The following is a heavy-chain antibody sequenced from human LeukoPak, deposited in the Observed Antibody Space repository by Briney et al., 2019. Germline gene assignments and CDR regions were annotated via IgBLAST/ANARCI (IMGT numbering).Heavy chain of an antibody. V-gene: IGHV4-59*01. Sequence: SETLSLTCTVCGGSISSYYWSWIRQPPGKGLEWIGYIYYSGSTNYNPSLKSRVTISVDTSKNQFSLKLSSVTAADTAVYYCARDRAQSSGGYYWGQGTLVTVSS. CDR3: ARDRAQSSGGYY. J-gene: IGHJ4*02. D-gene: IGHD2-15*01. CDR1: GGSISSYY. CDR2: IYYSGST.